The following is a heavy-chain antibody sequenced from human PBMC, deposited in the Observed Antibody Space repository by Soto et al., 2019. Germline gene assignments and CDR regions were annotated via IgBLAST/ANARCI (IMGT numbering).Heavy chain of an antibody. CDR1: GFTFSSYA. D-gene: IGHD3-3*01. J-gene: IGHJ6*02. CDR2: ISGSGGST. V-gene: IGHV3-23*01. CDR3: AKADYCYRNYYYYGIDV. Sequence: PGGSLRLSCAASGFTFSSYAMSWVRQAPGKGLEWVSAISGSGGSTYYADSVKGRFTISRDNSKNTLYLQMNSLRAEDTAVYYCAKADYCYRNYYYYGIDVRAQGTTVPVS.